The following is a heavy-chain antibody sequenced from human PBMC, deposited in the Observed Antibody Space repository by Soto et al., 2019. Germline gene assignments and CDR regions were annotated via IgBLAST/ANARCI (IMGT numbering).Heavy chain of an antibody. D-gene: IGHD6-19*01. CDR2: ISYDGSNK. Sequence: QVQLVESGGGVIQPGRSLRLSCAASGFTCSSYGMHWVRQAPGKGLEWVAVISYDGSNKYYADSVKGRFTISRDNSKNTLYLQMNSLRAEDTAVYYCAKDRGIAVAGNDYWGQGTLVPVSS. CDR1: GFTCSSYG. V-gene: IGHV3-30*18. J-gene: IGHJ4*02. CDR3: AKDRGIAVAGNDY.